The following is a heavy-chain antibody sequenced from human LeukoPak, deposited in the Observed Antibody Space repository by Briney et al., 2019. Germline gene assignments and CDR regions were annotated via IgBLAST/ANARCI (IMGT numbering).Heavy chain of an antibody. J-gene: IGHJ5*02. CDR3: ARALSPGIAAALS. CDR2: IIPILGIA. CDR1: GDTFSIYG. Sequence: SVKVSCKAVGDTFSIYGISWVRQAPGQGLEWMGRIIPILGIANYAQKFQGRVTITADKSTSTAYMELSSLRSEDTAVYYCARALSPGIAAALSWGQGTLVTVSS. D-gene: IGHD6-25*01. V-gene: IGHV1-69*04.